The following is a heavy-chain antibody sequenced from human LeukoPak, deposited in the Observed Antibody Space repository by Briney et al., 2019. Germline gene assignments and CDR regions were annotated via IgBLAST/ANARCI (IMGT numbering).Heavy chain of an antibody. V-gene: IGHV3-43D*03. CDR3: AKDGADYYYYYYMDV. J-gene: IGHJ6*03. Sequence: PGGSLRLSCAASGFTFDDYAMHWVRQAPGKGLEWVSLISWDGGSTYYADSVKGRFTISRDNSKNSLYLQMNSLRAEDTALYYCAKDGADYYYYYYMDVWGKGTTVTVSS. CDR2: ISWDGGST. D-gene: IGHD3-10*01. CDR1: GFTFDDYA.